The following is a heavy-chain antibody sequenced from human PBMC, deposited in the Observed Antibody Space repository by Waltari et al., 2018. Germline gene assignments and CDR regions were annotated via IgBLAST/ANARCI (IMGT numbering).Heavy chain of an antibody. Sequence: EVQLVESGGGLVQPGRSLRLSCPASGFTFDGYAMHWVRQAPGMGLEWLSGISWNSGSIGYADSVKGRFTISRDNAKKSLYLQMNSLRAEDTALYYCAKDGEWELQYYFDYWGQGTLVTVPS. CDR1: GFTFDGYA. CDR2: ISWNSGSI. D-gene: IGHD1-26*01. J-gene: IGHJ4*02. V-gene: IGHV3-9*01. CDR3: AKDGEWELQYYFDY.